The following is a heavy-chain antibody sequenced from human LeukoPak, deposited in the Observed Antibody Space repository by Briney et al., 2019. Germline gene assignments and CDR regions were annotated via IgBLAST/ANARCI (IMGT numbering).Heavy chain of an antibody. CDR3: ARDQIIHYDILTGYYNGDAFDI. CDR2: IRYDGSNK. D-gene: IGHD3-9*01. J-gene: IGHJ3*02. CDR1: GFTFSTYG. Sequence: AGGSLRLSCAASGFTFSTYGMHWVRQAPGKGLEWVAFIRYDGSNKYYADSVKGRFTISRDNSKNSLYLQMNSLRAEDTAVYYCARDQIIHYDILTGYYNGDAFDIWGQGTMVTVSS. V-gene: IGHV3-30*02.